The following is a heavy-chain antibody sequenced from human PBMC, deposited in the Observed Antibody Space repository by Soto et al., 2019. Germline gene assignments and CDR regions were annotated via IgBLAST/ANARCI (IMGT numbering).Heavy chain of an antibody. CDR2: ISSSSSYI. D-gene: IGHD3-22*01. J-gene: IGHJ4*02. V-gene: IGHV3-21*01. Sequence: EVQLVESGGGLVKPGGSLRLSCAASGFTFSSYSMNWVRQAPGKGLEWVSSISSSSSYIYYADSVKGRFTISRDNAKNSLYLQMNSLRAEDTAVYYCARDLSDSSGYYFAVRYYFDYWGQGTLVTVSS. CDR1: GFTFSSYS. CDR3: ARDLSDSSGYYFAVRYYFDY.